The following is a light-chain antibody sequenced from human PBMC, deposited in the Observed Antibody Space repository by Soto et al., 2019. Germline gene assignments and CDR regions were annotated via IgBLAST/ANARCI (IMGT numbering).Light chain of an antibody. CDR2: DAS. CDR3: QQYENLPT. Sequence: IQMTQSPSTLSASVGDRVTITCRASQRISTYLNWYEQKPGKAPKVLIYDASNLEAGVPSRFRGSGSGTDFTFTISRLQPEDIATYYCQQYENLPTFGQGTRLEIK. CDR1: QRISTY. V-gene: IGKV1-33*01. J-gene: IGKJ5*01.